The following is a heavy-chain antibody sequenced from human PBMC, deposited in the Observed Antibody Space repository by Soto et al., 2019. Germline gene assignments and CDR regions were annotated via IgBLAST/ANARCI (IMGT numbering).Heavy chain of an antibody. D-gene: IGHD3-22*01. J-gene: IGHJ4*02. CDR3: ARDRGYYDSSGYFDY. Sequence: GGSLRLSXEASGFTFSDYYMSWIRQAPGKGLEWVSYISTSDTIIYSADSVKGRFTISRDNAKNSLYLQMNSLRAEDTAVYYCARDRGYYDSSGYFDYWGQGTLVTVSS. CDR1: GFTFSDYY. V-gene: IGHV3-11*01. CDR2: ISTSDTII.